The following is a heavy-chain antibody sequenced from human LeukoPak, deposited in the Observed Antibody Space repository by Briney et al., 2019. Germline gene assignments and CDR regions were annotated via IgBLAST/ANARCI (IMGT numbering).Heavy chain of an antibody. Sequence: PGGSLRLSCAASGFTFSSYCMNWVRQAPGKGLEWVSYISSSSSTIYYADSVKGRFTISRDNAKNSLYLQMNSLRAEDTAVYYCAVKHRAGSWDYWGQGTLVTVSS. J-gene: IGHJ4*02. CDR3: AVKHRAGSWDY. D-gene: IGHD2-15*01. CDR1: GFTFSSYC. CDR2: ISSSSSTI. V-gene: IGHV3-48*01.